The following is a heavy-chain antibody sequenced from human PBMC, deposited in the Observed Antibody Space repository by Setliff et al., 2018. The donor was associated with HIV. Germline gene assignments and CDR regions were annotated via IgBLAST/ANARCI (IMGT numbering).Heavy chain of an antibody. Sequence: ASVKVSCKASGYQFTAYYMHWVRQAPGQGLEWLGWINPNTGDTQYAQKFRGRVTVTRDSPIRTAYLEVNRLRSDDTAIYYCARDNRTGYSGGWPLDYWGQGILVTVSS. D-gene: IGHD2-15*01. CDR1: GYQFTAYY. J-gene: IGHJ4*02. CDR3: ARDNRTGYSGGWPLDY. V-gene: IGHV1-2*02. CDR2: INPNTGDT.